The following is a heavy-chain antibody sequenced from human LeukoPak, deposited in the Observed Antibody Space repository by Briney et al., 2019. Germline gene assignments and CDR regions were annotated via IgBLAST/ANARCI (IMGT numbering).Heavy chain of an antibody. J-gene: IGHJ6*02. CDR3: ARDGVPGGRDV. V-gene: IGHV3-7*01. CDR1: GFAFSSHW. Sequence: GESLRLSCAASGFAFSSHWMNWVRQAPGKGLEWVANINREGSDKNYVDSVKGRFTISRDNAKNSLYLRVNSLRVEDTAVYYCARDGVPGGRDVWGQGTTVTVS. CDR2: INREGSDK. D-gene: IGHD3-16*01.